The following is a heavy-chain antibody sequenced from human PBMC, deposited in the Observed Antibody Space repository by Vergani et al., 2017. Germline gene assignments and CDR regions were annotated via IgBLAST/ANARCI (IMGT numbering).Heavy chain of an antibody. CDR1: GYTFTGYY. CDR3: ARDLKRGMPYYFDY. D-gene: IGHD2-2*01. Sequence: QVQLVQSGAEVKKPGASVKVSCKASGYTFTGYYMHWVRQAPGQGLEWMGWINPNSGGTNYAQKFKGRVTMTRDTSISTAYMELSRLRSDDTAVYYCARDLKRGMPYYFDYWGQGSLVTVSS. V-gene: IGHV1-2*02. J-gene: IGHJ4*02. CDR2: INPNSGGT.